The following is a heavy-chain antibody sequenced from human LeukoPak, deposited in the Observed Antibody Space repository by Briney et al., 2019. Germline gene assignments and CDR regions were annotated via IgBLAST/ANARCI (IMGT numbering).Heavy chain of an antibody. D-gene: IGHD5-24*01. J-gene: IGHJ4*02. V-gene: IGHV3-21*06. CDR1: GFSFSSYR. Sequence: RGSLRLSCAASGFSFSSYRMNWVRQAPGKGLEWVSFVSNSGDYIHYADSVKGRFTISRDNSKNSLYLQMNSLRAEDTAVYYCARPRGEMATMEDYWGQGTLVTVSS. CDR2: VSNSGDYI. CDR3: ARPRGEMATMEDY.